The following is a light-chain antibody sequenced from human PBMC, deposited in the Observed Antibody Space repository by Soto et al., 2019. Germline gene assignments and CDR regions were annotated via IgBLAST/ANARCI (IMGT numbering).Light chain of an antibody. V-gene: IGKV1-5*03. CDR2: VAS. CDR1: QDVNNW. CDR3: QQYDSRLS. Sequence: DRQMTQSPSTLSASVGDRVTITCRASQDVNNWLAWYQQKPGKAPKLLIYVASSLVTGVPSRFSGSGSGTEFTLTISSLQPDDFATYYCQQYDSRLSFGQGTKVEVQ. J-gene: IGKJ1*01.